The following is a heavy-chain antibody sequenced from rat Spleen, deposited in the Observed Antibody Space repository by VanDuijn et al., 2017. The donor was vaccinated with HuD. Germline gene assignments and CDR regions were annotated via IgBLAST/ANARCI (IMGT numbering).Heavy chain of an antibody. CDR3: ARHSYAPIYVMDA. CDR1: GLTFSDFY. CDR2: IRFEVSNT. D-gene: IGHD1-12*01. J-gene: IGHJ4*01. V-gene: IGHV5-22*01. Sequence: EVQLVESGGGLVQPGRSIKLSCAASGLTFSDFYMAWVRQAPKKGLEWIASIRFEVSNTYYGDSVKGRFTISRDNAKSTLDLQMNSLRSEDTATYYCARHSYAPIYVMDAWGQGASVTVSS.